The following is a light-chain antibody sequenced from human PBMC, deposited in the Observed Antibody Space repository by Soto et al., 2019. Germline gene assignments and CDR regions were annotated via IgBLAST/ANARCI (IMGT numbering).Light chain of an antibody. CDR1: QTLSDNY. CDR2: GAS. Sequence: EIVLTQSPDTLSLSPGERATLSCRASQTLSDNYLAWYQQIPGQAPRLLIYGASSKATDIPDRFSGSGSGTDFTLTISRLEPEDFAVYYCQQYGGTPPFTFGQGTKLEIK. J-gene: IGKJ2*01. CDR3: QQYGGTPPFT. V-gene: IGKV3-20*01.